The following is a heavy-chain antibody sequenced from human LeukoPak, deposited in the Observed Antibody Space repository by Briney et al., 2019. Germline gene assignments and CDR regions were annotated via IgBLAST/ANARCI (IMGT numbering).Heavy chain of an antibody. CDR2: IKSKTDGGTT. D-gene: IGHD1-26*01. J-gene: IGHJ3*02. V-gene: IGHV3-15*01. CDR1: GFTFSNAW. CDR3: TTNIVGASAAFDI. Sequence: GGSLRLSCAASGFTFSNAWMSWVRQAPGKGLEWVGRIKSKTDGGTTDYAAPVKGRFTISRDDSNNTLYLQMNSLKIEDTAVYYCTTNIVGASAAFDIWGQGTMVTVSS.